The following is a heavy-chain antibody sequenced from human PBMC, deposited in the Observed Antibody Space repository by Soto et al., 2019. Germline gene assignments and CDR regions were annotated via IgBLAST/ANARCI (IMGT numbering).Heavy chain of an antibody. D-gene: IGHD3-16*02. CDR3: AKAARGKVILYYYYGMDV. CDR1: GFTFSSYA. V-gene: IGHV3-23*01. CDR2: ISGSGGST. Sequence: GGSLRLSCAASGFTFSSYAMSWVRQAPGKGLEWVSAISGSGGSTYYADSVKGRFTISRDNSKNTLYLQMNSLRAEDTAVYYCAKAARGKVILYYYYGMDVWGQGTTVTVSS. J-gene: IGHJ6*02.